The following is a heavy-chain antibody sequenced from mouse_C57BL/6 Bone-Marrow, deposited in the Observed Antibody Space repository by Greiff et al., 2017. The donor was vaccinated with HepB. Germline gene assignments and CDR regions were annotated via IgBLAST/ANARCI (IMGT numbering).Heavy chain of an antibody. J-gene: IGHJ1*03. Sequence: VMLVESGPELVKPGASVKISCKASGYAFSSSWMHWVKQRPGQGLEWIGRIYPGDGDTNYNGKFKGKATLTADKSSSTAYMQLSSLTSEDSAVYFGAIRSITTVGDGYFDVWGTGTTVTVSS. D-gene: IGHD1-1*01. V-gene: IGHV1-82*01. CDR2: IYPGDGDT. CDR1: GYAFSSSW. CDR3: AIRSITTVGDGYFDV.